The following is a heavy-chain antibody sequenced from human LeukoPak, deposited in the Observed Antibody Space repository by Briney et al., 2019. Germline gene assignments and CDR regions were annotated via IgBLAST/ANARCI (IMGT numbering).Heavy chain of an antibody. CDR1: GGTFSSYA. J-gene: IGHJ4*02. Sequence: GASVKVSCKASGGTFSSYAISWVRQAPGQGLEWMGRIIPIFGTANYAQKFQGRVTITTDESTSTAYMGLRSLRSDDTAVYYCARDGWGRSKPGDYWGQGTLVTVSS. V-gene: IGHV1-69*05. D-gene: IGHD2-21*02. CDR3: ARDGWGRSKPGDY. CDR2: IIPIFGTA.